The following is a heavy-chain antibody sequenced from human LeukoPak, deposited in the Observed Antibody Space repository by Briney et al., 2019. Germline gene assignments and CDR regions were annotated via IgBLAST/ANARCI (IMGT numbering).Heavy chain of an antibody. Sequence: GGSLRLSCAASGFTFHDCAMYWVRQAPGKGPEWVSLISGDSGSTDYADFVKGRFTISRDNSQNSVFLQMNSLTSEDTAVYFCAKDRGSGWYYFHYWGQGTLVTVSS. CDR2: ISGDSGST. D-gene: IGHD6-19*01. CDR1: GFTFHDCA. CDR3: AKDRGSGWYYFHY. V-gene: IGHV3-43*02. J-gene: IGHJ4*02.